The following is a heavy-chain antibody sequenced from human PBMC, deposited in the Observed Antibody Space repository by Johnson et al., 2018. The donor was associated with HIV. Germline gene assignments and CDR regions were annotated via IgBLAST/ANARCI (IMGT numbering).Heavy chain of an antibody. J-gene: IGHJ3*02. V-gene: IGHV3-53*01. CDR1: GFTVSSNY. CDR3: ARAKLGTNDAFDI. Sequence: VQLVESGGGLIQPGGSLRLSCAASGFTVSSNYMSWVRQAPGKGLEWVSVIYSGGSTYYADSVKGRFTISRDNSKNSLYLQMNSLRAEDTALYYCARAKLGTNDAFDIWGQGTMVTVSS. D-gene: IGHD7-27*01. CDR2: IYSGGST.